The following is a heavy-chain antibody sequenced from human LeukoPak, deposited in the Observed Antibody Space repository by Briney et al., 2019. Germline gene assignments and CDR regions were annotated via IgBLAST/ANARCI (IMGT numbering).Heavy chain of an antibody. Sequence: ASVKVSCKASGYTFTSYAMNWVRQAPGQGLEWMGWINTNTGNPTYAQGFTGRFVFSLDTSVSTAYLQISSLKAEDTAVYYCGTTVTPYYYYGMDVWGQGTTVTVSS. CDR2: INTNTGNP. CDR1: GYTFTSYA. CDR3: GTTVTPYYYYGMDV. V-gene: IGHV7-4-1*02. D-gene: IGHD4-17*01. J-gene: IGHJ6*02.